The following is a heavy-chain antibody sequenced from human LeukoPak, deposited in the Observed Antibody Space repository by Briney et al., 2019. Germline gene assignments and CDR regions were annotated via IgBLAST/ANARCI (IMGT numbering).Heavy chain of an antibody. D-gene: IGHD6-13*01. CDR2: VTNSRGST. V-gene: IGHV3-23*01. J-gene: IGHJ4*02. CDR1: GFTFSTYD. Sequence: GGSLRLSCTVSGFTFSTYDMSWVRLTPGKGLEWVSTVTNSRGSTYYADSVEGRFTISRDNSKNTLYLQMNSLRAEDTAVYYCAKGGSQQLVFCYFDYWGQGTLVTVSS. CDR3: AKGGSQQLVFCYFDY.